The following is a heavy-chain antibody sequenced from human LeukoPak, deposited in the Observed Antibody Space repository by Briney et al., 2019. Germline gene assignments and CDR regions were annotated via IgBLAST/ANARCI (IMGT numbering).Heavy chain of an antibody. V-gene: IGHV3-7*01. CDR2: IKQDGSEK. CDR3: ASDEQVLPQTDY. CDR1: GITFSSYW. J-gene: IGHJ4*02. D-gene: IGHD4/OR15-4a*01. Sequence: GGSLRLSCAASGITFSSYWMSWVRQAPGKWLEWVANIKQDGSEKYYVDSVKGRFTISREKAKKLLYLQMNSLRVEDTAVYYCASDEQVLPQTDYWGQGTLVTVSS.